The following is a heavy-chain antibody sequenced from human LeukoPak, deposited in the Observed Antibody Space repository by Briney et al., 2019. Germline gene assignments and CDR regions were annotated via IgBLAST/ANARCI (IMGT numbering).Heavy chain of an antibody. CDR2: ISGSTGST. V-gene: IGHV3-23*01. CDR3: AKDGERGSYSYFDY. CDR1: GFTFSSYA. J-gene: IGHJ4*02. Sequence: PGGSLRLSCAASGFTFSSYAMSWVRQAPGKGLEWVSAISGSTGSTYYADSVKGRFTISRDNSKNTLYLQMKSLRAEDTAVYYFAKDGERGSYSYFDYWGQGTLVTVSS. D-gene: IGHD1-26*01.